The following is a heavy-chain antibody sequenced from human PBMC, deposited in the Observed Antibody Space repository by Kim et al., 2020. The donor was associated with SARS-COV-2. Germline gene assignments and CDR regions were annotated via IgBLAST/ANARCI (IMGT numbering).Heavy chain of an antibody. Sequence: SETLSLTCAVYGGSFSGYYWSWIRQPPGKGLEWIGEINHSGSTNYNPSLKSRVTISVDTSKNQFSLKLSSVTAADTAVYYCARGGDFRDFWSGYYHYYYGMDVWGQGTTVTVSS. J-gene: IGHJ6*02. CDR3: ARGGDFRDFWSGYYHYYYGMDV. V-gene: IGHV4-34*01. D-gene: IGHD3-3*01. CDR1: GGSFSGYY. CDR2: INHSGST.